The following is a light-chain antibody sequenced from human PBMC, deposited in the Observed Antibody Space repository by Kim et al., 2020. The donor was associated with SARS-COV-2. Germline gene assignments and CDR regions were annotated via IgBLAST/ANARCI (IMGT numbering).Light chain of an antibody. V-gene: IGLV3-25*03. CDR3: QSADSSDTFWV. CDR2: EDT. J-gene: IGLJ3*02. Sequence: SYELTQPPSVSVSPGQTARITCSGDALPKQYAYWFQQKPGQAPVVVLYEDTERPSGIPERFSGSTSGTTVTLTISGVQAEDEADCYCQSADSSDTFWVFGGGTQLTV. CDR1: ALPKQY.